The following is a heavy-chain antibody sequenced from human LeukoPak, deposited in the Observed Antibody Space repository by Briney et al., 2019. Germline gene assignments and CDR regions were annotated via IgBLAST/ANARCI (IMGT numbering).Heavy chain of an antibody. CDR3: ARHPGVGPTMRTFDI. Sequence: KPSETLSLTSTVSAGSISSCTYYWGWIRQPPGKGLEWIGSIYYSGSTYYNPSLKSRVTVSVDTSKNQFSLNLISLTAADTAVYYCARHPGVGPTMRTFDIWGQGTMVTVSS. V-gene: IGHV4-39*01. J-gene: IGHJ3*02. D-gene: IGHD1-26*01. CDR1: AGSISSCTYY. CDR2: IYYSGST.